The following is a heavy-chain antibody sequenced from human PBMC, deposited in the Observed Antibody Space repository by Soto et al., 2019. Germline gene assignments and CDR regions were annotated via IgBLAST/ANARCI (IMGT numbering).Heavy chain of an antibody. Sequence: SETLSLTCTVSGGSISSYYWSWIRQPPGKGLEWIGYIYYSGSTNYNPSLKSRVTISVDTSKNQFSLKLSSVTAADTAVYYCARHLSDRPLWFGELFFDPWGQGTLVTVSS. CDR1: GGSISSYY. J-gene: IGHJ5*02. CDR2: IYYSGST. CDR3: ARHLSDRPLWFGELFFDP. V-gene: IGHV4-59*08. D-gene: IGHD3-10*01.